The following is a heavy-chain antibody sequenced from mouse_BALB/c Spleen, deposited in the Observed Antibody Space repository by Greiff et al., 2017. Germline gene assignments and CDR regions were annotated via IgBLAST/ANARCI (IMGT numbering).Heavy chain of an antibody. V-gene: IGHV3-1*02. CDR3: AREVYRYVLMDY. D-gene: IGHD2-14*01. CDR2: IHYSGST. J-gene: IGHJ4*01. Sequence: EVKLQESGPDLVKPSQSLSLTCTVTGYSITSGYSWHWIRQFPGNKLEWMGYIHYSGSTNYNPSLKSRIPITRDTSKNQFFLQLNSVTTEDTATYYCAREVYRYVLMDYWGQGTSVTVSS. CDR1: GYSITSGYS.